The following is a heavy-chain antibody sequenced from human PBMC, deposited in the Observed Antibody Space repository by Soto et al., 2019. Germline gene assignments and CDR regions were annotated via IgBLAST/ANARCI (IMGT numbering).Heavy chain of an antibody. D-gene: IGHD6-13*01. CDR1: GFTFSSYA. Sequence: GGSPRLSCAASGFTFSSYAMSWVRQAPGKGLEWVSAISGSGGSTYYADSVKGRFTISRDNSKNTLYLQMNSLRAEDTAVYYCATPSPIAAAGTYYYYGMDVWGQGTTVTVSS. CDR2: ISGSGGST. V-gene: IGHV3-23*01. J-gene: IGHJ6*02. CDR3: ATPSPIAAAGTYYYYGMDV.